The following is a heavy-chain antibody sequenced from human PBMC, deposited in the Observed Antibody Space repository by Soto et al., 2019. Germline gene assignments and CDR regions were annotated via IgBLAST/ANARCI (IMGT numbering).Heavy chain of an antibody. CDR2: ISSSSSYI. CDR1: GFTFSSYS. J-gene: IGHJ6*02. D-gene: IGHD3-3*02. CDR3: ARDRTHFWSGYWEWSSQKYYSYGMDV. V-gene: IGHV3-21*01. Sequence: EVQLVESGGGLVKPGGSLRLSCAASGFTFSSYSMNWVRQAPGKGLEWVSSISSSSSYIYYADSVKGRFTISRDNAKNSLYLQMNSLRAEDTAVYYCARDRTHFWSGYWEWSSQKYYSYGMDVWGQGTTVTVSS.